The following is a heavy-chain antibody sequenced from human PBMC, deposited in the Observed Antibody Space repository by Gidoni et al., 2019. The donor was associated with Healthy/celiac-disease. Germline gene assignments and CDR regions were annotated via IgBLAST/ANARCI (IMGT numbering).Heavy chain of an antibody. CDR3: ARVNSIVPYNVDY. J-gene: IGHJ4*02. CDR2: IYWNDDK. V-gene: IGHV2-5*01. CDR1: GFPLTPSGVV. Sequence: QITLKESGPTLVKPTQTLTLTCTSSGFPLTPSGVVVRWIRPPPGKALEWLALIYWNDDKRYRPALKSSLTVTKDTSKNQVVLTMTNMDPADTATYYCARVNSIVPYNVDYWGQGTLVTGSS. D-gene: IGHD1-1*01.